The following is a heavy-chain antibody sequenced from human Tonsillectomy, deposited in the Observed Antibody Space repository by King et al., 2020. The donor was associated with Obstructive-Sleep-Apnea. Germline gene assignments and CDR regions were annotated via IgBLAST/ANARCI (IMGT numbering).Heavy chain of an antibody. D-gene: IGHD3-3*01. CDR3: ARANLSPPYDFWSGYYTGFDY. V-gene: IGHV4-31*03. J-gene: IGHJ4*02. CDR2: IYYSGST. Sequence: HVQLQESGPGLVKPSQTLSLNCTVSGGSISSGGYYWSWIRQHPGKGLEWIGYIYYSGSTYYNPSLKSRVTISVDTSKNQFSLKLSSVTAADTAVYYCARANLSPPYDFWSGYYTGFDYWGQGTLVTVSS. CDR1: GGSISSGGYY.